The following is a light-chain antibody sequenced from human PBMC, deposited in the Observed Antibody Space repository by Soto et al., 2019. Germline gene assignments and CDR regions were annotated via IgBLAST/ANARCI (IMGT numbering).Light chain of an antibody. CDR2: KAS. CDR3: QHYNSYSEA. V-gene: IGKV1-5*03. Sequence: DIQMIQSPSTLSASVGDRVIITCRASQSISTWLAWYQQKPGKAPKLLIYKASTLKSGVPSRFSGSGSGTEFTLTISSLQPDDFATYYCQHYNSYSEAFGQGTKVDI. J-gene: IGKJ1*01. CDR1: QSISTW.